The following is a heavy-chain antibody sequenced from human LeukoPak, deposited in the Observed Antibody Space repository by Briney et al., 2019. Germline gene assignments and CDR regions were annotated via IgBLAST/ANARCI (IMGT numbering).Heavy chain of an antibody. CDR1: GYTFTGYY. J-gene: IGHJ5*02. Sequence: ASVKVSCKASGYTFTGYYMHWVRQAPGQGLEWMGWINPNSGGTNYAQKFQGRVTMTRDTSISTAYMELSRLRSDDTAVYYCARDLELRFLEWLLPRQENWFDPWGQGTLVTVSS. D-gene: IGHD3-3*01. CDR3: ARDLELRFLEWLLPRQENWFDP. CDR2: INPNSGGT. V-gene: IGHV1-2*02.